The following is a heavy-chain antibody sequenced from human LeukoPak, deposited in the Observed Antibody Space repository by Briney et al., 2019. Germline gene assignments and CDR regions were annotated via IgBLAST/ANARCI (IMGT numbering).Heavy chain of an antibody. Sequence: PGGSLRLSCAASGFIFDDYSIHWVRHARGSGLEWVSGISWNSGSIAYADSVKGRFTISRDNAKNTLYLQMNSLGAEETAVYYCARDKGYSVDLWGQGTLVTVSS. CDR2: ISWNSGSI. D-gene: IGHD5-18*01. J-gene: IGHJ5*02. CDR1: GFIFDDYS. V-gene: IGHV3-9*01. CDR3: ARDKGYSVDL.